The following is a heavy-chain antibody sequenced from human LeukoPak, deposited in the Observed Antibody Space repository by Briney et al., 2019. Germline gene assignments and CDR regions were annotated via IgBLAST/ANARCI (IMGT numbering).Heavy chain of an antibody. D-gene: IGHD1-26*01. CDR3: ARGRRWDLLVSLIDASDI. V-gene: IGHV3-53*01. Sequence: PGGSLRLSCAASGFSVSSSFMTWVRQAPGKGLEWVSVIFSGGSTYYADSVKGRFTISRDNSKNTLYLQMNSLRVEDTAIYYCARGRRWDLLVSLIDASDIWGQGTMVTVSS. CDR1: GFSVSSSF. CDR2: IFSGGST. J-gene: IGHJ3*02.